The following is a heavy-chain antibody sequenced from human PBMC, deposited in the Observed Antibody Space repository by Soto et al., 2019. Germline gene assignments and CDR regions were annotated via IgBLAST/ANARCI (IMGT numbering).Heavy chain of an antibody. Sequence: GGSLRLSCTASGFAFSSYSLNWVRQAPGKGLEWVSYMSSSGTILYYADSVKGRFTMSRDNAKNSVFLQMNSLRAEDTDVYYCARGSRSGTKYQLFDFWGQGTLVTVSS. CDR2: MSSSGTIL. J-gene: IGHJ4*02. V-gene: IGHV3-48*01. CDR3: ARGSRSGTKYQLFDF. D-gene: IGHD2-2*01. CDR1: GFAFSSYS.